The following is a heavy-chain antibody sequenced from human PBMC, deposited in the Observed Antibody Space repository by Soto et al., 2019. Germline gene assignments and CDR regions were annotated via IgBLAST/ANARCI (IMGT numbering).Heavy chain of an antibody. D-gene: IGHD3-9*01. Sequence: LRLSCAASGFNFSAYSMDWIRQAPGKGLEWVSDISGGGSGIYYTDSVKGRFTISRDNSKNTVFLQMNSLRAEDTAVYFCTKGSHYDILTAYHAFDFWGPGTLVTVSS. CDR3: TKGSHYDILTAYHAFDF. V-gene: IGHV3-23*01. CDR1: GFNFSAYS. CDR2: ISGGGSGI. J-gene: IGHJ4*02.